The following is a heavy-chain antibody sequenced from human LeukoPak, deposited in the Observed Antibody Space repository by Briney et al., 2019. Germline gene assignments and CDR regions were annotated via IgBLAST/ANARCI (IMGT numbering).Heavy chain of an antibody. CDR1: GFTFRNYW. J-gene: IGHJ5*02. D-gene: IGHD3-3*01. CDR2: IKEDGTKT. V-gene: IGHV3-7*01. CDR3: ARGQTDFWSGSNWFDP. Sequence: GGSLRLSCAASGFTFRNYWMIWVRQAPGKGLEWVANIKEDGTKTYYVDSVKGRFTISRDNAKNSLYLQMNSLRAEDTAVYYCARGQTDFWSGSNWFDPWGQGTLVTVSS.